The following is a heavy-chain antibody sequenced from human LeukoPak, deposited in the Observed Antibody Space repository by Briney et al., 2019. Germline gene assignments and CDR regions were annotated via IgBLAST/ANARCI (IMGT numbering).Heavy chain of an antibody. J-gene: IGHJ4*02. CDR1: GFTFSSYS. Sequence: GGSLRLSCAASGFTFSSYSMNWVRQAPGKGLEWVSSISSSSSYIYHADSVKGRFTISRDNAKNSLYLQMNSLRAEDTAVYYCARDRGRVVVAATSYDYWGQGTLVTVSS. V-gene: IGHV3-21*01. CDR2: ISSSSSYI. CDR3: ARDRGRVVVAATSYDY. D-gene: IGHD2-15*01.